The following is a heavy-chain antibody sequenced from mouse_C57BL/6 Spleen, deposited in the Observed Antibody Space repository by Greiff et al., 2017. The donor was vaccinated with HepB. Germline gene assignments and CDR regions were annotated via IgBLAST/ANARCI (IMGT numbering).Heavy chain of an antibody. Sequence: QVQLKQSGAELVRPGASVKLSCKASGYTFTDYYINWVKQRPGQGLEWIARIYPGSGNTYYNEKFKGKATLTAEKSSSTAYMQLSSLTSEDSAVYFCARSHYYGSAMDYWGQGTSVTVSS. J-gene: IGHJ4*01. D-gene: IGHD1-1*01. CDR3: ARSHYYGSAMDY. CDR1: GYTFTDYY. CDR2: IYPGSGNT. V-gene: IGHV1-76*01.